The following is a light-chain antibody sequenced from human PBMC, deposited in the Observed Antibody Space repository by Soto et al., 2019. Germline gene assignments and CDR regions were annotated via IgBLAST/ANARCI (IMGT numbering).Light chain of an antibody. V-gene: IGKV1-9*01. CDR3: QQVKTYPRT. J-gene: IGKJ4*01. Sequence: EIHLTQSPSFVSAFVGDRSTITCRPSQAVPNNMAWYQQKPGKPPKLLIYEESTLHSGVPSRFSGRKSGTQFTLTIDSLQPEDFATYYCQQVKTYPRTFGGGTKVDIK. CDR2: EES. CDR1: QAVPNN.